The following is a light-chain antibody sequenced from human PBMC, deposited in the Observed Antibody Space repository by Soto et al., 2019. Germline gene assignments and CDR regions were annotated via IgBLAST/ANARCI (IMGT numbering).Light chain of an antibody. CDR3: CSHAGSRV. CDR2: EDS. CDR1: SSDVGSYNL. V-gene: IGLV2-23*01. J-gene: IGLJ2*01. Sequence: QSALTQPASVSGSPGQSITISCTGTSSDVGSYNLVSWYQQHQGKAPKLMIYEDSKRPSGVSNRFSGSKSGNTASLTISGLQAEDESDYYCCSHAGSRVFGGGTKLTVL.